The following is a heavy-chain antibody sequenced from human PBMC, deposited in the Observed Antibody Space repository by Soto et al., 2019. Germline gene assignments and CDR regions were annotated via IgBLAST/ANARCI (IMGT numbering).Heavy chain of an antibody. CDR1: SGSISTYY. CDR2: GYYSGYT. D-gene: IGHD4-17*01. J-gene: IGHJ3*02. V-gene: IGHV4-59*01. Sequence: QVQLQESGPGLVKPSETLSLTCTVSSGSISTYYWSWIRQPPGKGLEWIGYGYYSGYTNYNPSLKCLVTISVDTSQNQFSLKLTSVTAADTAVYYCARGLYGDYSWEASDIWGQGTMVTVSS. CDR3: ARGLYGDYSWEASDI.